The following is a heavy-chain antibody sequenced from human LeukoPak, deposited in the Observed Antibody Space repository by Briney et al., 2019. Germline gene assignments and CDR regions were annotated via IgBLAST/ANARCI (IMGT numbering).Heavy chain of an antibody. J-gene: IGHJ5*02. CDR2: IYYSGST. D-gene: IGHD4-11*01. CDR3: ARGEDYKSSRFDP. Sequence: GSLRLSCAASGFTFSDYYMSWIRQAPGKGLEWVGSIYYSGSTYYNPSLKSRVTISVDTSKDQFSLNLSSVTAADTAVYYGARGEDYKSSRFDPWGQGTLVTVSS. V-gene: IGHV4-38-2*01. CDR1: GFTFSDYY.